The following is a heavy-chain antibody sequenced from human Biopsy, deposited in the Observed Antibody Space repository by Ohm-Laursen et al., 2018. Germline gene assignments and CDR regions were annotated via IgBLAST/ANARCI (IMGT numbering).Heavy chain of an antibody. D-gene: IGHD3-10*01. Sequence: GSLRLSCTASGFPFTGFSMDWVRQAPGKGLEWVASITSGSSYIYYADSVKGRFTISRDNAKNSLYLQMNSLRAEDTAVYYCARSRGSSGIATIYYYGMDVWGQGTTVTVSS. CDR2: ITSGSSYI. CDR1: GFPFTGFS. CDR3: ARSRGSSGIATIYYYGMDV. V-gene: IGHV3-21*01. J-gene: IGHJ6*02.